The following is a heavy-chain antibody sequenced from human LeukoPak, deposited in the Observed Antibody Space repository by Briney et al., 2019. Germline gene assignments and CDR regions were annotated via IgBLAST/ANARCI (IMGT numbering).Heavy chain of an antibody. CDR2: IIPIFGTA. V-gene: IGHV1-69*13. D-gene: IGHD5-18*01. J-gene: IGHJ6*04. CDR3: ARDTVERGYSYGPPSYYGMDV. CDR1: GGTFSSYA. Sequence: GASVKVSCKASGGTFSSYAISWVRQAPGQGLEWMGGIIPIFGTANYAQKFQGRATITADESTSTAYMELSSLRSEDTAVYYCARDTVERGYSYGPPSYYGMDVWGKGTTVTVSS.